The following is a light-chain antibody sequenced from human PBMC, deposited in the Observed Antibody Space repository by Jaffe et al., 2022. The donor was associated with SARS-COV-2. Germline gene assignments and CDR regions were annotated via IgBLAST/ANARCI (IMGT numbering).Light chain of an antibody. Sequence: QSALTQPASVSGSLGQSITISCTGTSSDVGGYNYVSWYQQHPGKAPTLMIYEVTYRPSGVSNRFSGSKSGNTASLTISGLQAEDEADYYCSSYTASSTLDVVFGGGTKLTVL. CDR1: SSDVGGYNY. J-gene: IGLJ2*01. CDR3: SSYTASSTLDVV. CDR2: EVT. V-gene: IGLV2-14*01.